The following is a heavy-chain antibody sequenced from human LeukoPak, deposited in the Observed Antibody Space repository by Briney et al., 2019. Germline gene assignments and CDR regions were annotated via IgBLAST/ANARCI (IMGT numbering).Heavy chain of an antibody. CDR3: ARRGGSNGWGDFDI. Sequence: PGGSLRLSCAASGFTFSGYVMNWVRQAPGKGLAWVLSIPGSSDNTYYADSVKGRFTISRDNSRSTLYLQMNSLSREDTALYYCARRGGSNGWGDFDIWGQGTMVTVSS. V-gene: IGHV3-23*01. CDR1: GFTFSGYV. J-gene: IGHJ3*02. D-gene: IGHD6-19*01. CDR2: IPGSSDNT.